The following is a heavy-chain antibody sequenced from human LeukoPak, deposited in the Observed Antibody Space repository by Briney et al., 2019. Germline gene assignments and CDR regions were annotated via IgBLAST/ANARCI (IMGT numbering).Heavy chain of an antibody. V-gene: IGHV3-7*01. D-gene: IGHD5-18*01. Sequence: GGSPRLSCAASGFTFSSYWMSWVRQAPGKGLEWVANIKQDGSEKYYVDSVKGRFTISRDNAKNSLYLQMNSLRAEDTAVYYCARDTAMAPFWYYYYGMDVWGQGTTVTVSS. J-gene: IGHJ6*02. CDR3: ARDTAMAPFWYYYYGMDV. CDR2: IKQDGSEK. CDR1: GFTFSSYW.